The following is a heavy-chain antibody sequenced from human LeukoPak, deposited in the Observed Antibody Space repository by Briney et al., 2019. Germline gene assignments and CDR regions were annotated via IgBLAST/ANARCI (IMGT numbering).Heavy chain of an antibody. CDR3: VRDQSSDWNVFDY. CDR1: GFTFSPYS. D-gene: IGHD6-19*01. CDR2: ISSSSSTI. J-gene: IGHJ4*02. V-gene: IGHV3-48*02. Sequence: GGSLRLSCAASGFTFSPYSMNWVRQAPGKGLEWVSCISSSSSTIYYADSVKGRFTISRDNAKNSLYLQMNSLRDEDTAVYFCVRDQSSDWNVFDYWGQGTLVTVSS.